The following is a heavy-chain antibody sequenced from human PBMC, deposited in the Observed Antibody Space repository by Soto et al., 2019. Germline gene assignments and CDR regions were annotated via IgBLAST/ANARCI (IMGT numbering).Heavy chain of an antibody. V-gene: IGHV4-34*01. J-gene: IGHJ4*02. CDR3: AREGVGYSPDY. Sequence: PSETLSLTCAVYGGSFSGYYWSWIRQPPGKGLEWIGEINHSGSTNYNPSLKSRVTISVDTSKNQFSLKLSSVTAADTAVYYCAREGVGYSPDYWGQGTLVTVSS. CDR1: GGSFSGYY. CDR2: INHSGST. D-gene: IGHD6-25*01.